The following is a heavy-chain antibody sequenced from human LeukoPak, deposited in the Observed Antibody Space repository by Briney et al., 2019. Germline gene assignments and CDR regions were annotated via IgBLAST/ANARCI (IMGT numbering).Heavy chain of an antibody. Sequence: GGSLRLSCAGSGFTLSSYSMNWVRPAPGKGLEWVSYISSSSSTIYYADSVKGRFTISRDNAKNSLYLQMNSLRDEDTAVYYCARPLGTAMFYGMDVWGQGTTVTVSS. J-gene: IGHJ6*02. CDR1: GFTLSSYS. V-gene: IGHV3-48*02. CDR2: ISSSSSTI. CDR3: ARPLGTAMFYGMDV. D-gene: IGHD1-1*01.